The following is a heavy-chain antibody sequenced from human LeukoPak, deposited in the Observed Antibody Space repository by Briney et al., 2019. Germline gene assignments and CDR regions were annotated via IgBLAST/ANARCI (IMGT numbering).Heavy chain of an antibody. J-gene: IGHJ4*02. D-gene: IGHD3-10*01. CDR1: GFTSSSYG. Sequence: GRPLRLPCAASGFTSSSYGMHWVRQAPGKGLEWVSGIGISGGTTYYADSVKGRFTISRDNSKNTPYLQMNSLRAEDTAFYYCAKDHGSGNYYNLPDYWGQGTLVTVSS. V-gene: IGHV3-23*01. CDR3: AKDHGSGNYYNLPDY. CDR2: IGISGGTT.